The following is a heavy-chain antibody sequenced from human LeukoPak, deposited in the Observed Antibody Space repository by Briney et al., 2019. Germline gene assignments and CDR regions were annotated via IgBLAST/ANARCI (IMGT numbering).Heavy chain of an antibody. J-gene: IGHJ4*02. V-gene: IGHV4-34*01. CDR2: ILHRGST. D-gene: IGHD2-21*02. CDR3: ATGRRYGIVLLTATLHLDC. Sequence: SETLSLTCAVYGGSFSGYYWCWIRQPPREGLGWVGDILHRGSTNYNPSLKSRVNISVDTSKNQFSLKLSSVTAADTAVYYRATGRRYGIVLLTATLHLDCWGQGTLVTVSS. CDR1: GGSFSGYY.